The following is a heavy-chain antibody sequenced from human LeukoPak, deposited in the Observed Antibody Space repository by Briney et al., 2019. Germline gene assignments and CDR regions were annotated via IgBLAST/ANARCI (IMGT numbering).Heavy chain of an antibody. V-gene: IGHV4-39*01. J-gene: IGHJ4*02. CDR2: VYYSGST. CDR3: ARLDYYDSSGYSYYFDY. CDR1: GGSISSGTYY. Sequence: PSETLSLTCTVSGGSISSGTYYWAWIRQPPGKGLEWIGSVYYSGSTYYNTSLKSRVTISVDTSKNQFSLKLSSVTAADTAVYYCARLDYYDSSGYSYYFDYWGQGTLVTVSS. D-gene: IGHD3-22*01.